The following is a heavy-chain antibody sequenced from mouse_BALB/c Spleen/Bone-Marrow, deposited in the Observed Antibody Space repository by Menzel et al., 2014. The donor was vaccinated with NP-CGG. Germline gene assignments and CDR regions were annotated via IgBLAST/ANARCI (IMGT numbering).Heavy chain of an antibody. CDR1: GYAFTNYL. CDR3: AREWTARAVDY. Sequence: VQLQQSGAGLVRPGTSVKVSCKASGYAFTNYLIEWVKQRPGQGLEWIGVINPGSGGANYSEKFKGKATLTADKSSSTAYMQLSSLTSDDSAVYFCAREWTARAVDYWGQGTTLTVSS. D-gene: IGHD3-2*01. J-gene: IGHJ2*01. CDR2: INPGSGGA. V-gene: IGHV1-54*01.